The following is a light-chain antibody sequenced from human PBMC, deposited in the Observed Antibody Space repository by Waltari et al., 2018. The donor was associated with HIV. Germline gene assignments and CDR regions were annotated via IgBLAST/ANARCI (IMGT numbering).Light chain of an antibody. CDR2: QAS. Sequence: DIQMTQSPRSLSASVGDRVTRSCWASERIGNSLAWYQQKPREAPKLLIYQASTLESGVPSRFSGSGSGTEFTLAISSLQPDDFATYYCQQYHTYSTFGQGTRVDVK. CDR3: QQYHTYST. J-gene: IGKJ1*01. V-gene: IGKV1-5*03. CDR1: ERIGNS.